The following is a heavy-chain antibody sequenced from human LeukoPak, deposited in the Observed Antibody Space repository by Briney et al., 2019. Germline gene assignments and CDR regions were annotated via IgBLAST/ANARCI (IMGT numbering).Heavy chain of an antibody. J-gene: IGHJ4*02. CDR2: ISAYNGNT. V-gene: IGHV1-18*01. CDR1: GYTFTSYG. Sequence: GASVKVSCKASGYTFTSYGISWVRQAPGQGLEWMGWISAYNGNTNYAQKLQGRVTMTTDTSTSTAYMELRSLRSDDTAVYYCARDRFSSSWYSRLGYWGQGTLVTVSS. D-gene: IGHD6-13*01. CDR3: ARDRFSSSWYSRLGY.